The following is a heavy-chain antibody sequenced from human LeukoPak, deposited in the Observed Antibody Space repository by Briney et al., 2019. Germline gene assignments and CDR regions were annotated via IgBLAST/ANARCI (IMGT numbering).Heavy chain of an antibody. Sequence: GESLKISCKGFGYIFTNYWIGWVRQMPGQGLEWMGIIYPHDSDTRYSPSFQGQVTISADKTISTAYLQWSSLKASDSAMYFCARHSSHGSDYWGQGTLVTVST. V-gene: IGHV5-51*01. D-gene: IGHD3-10*01. J-gene: IGHJ4*02. CDR3: ARHSSHGSDY. CDR2: IYPHDSDT. CDR1: GYIFTNYW.